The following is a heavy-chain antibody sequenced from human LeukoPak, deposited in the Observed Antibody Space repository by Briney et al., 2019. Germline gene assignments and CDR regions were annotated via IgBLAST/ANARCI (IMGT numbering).Heavy chain of an antibody. V-gene: IGHV3-48*03. CDR3: ARRGAVVGRGGYFDY. D-gene: IGHD2-2*01. CDR2: ISGSGSTI. CDR1: GFAFSSYE. Sequence: GGSLRLSCAASGFAFSSYEMNWVRPAPGKGLEWVSYISGSGSTIYYADSLKGRFTISGDNAKNSLYLQVNSLREEDTAVYYGARRGAVVGRGGYFDYWGQGTLVTVSS. J-gene: IGHJ4*02.